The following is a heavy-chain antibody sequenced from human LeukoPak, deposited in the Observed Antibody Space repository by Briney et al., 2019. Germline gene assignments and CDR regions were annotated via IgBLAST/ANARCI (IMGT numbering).Heavy chain of an antibody. CDR2: IRYDGSNK. J-gene: IGHJ4*02. V-gene: IGHV3-30*02. D-gene: IGHD5-18*01. CDR1: GFTFSSYG. Sequence: GGSLRLSCAASGFTFSSYGMHWVRQAPGKGLEWVAFIRYDGSNKYYADSVKGRFTISRDDSRTTLYLQMNRLSADDTAIYYCARGLAMVTSWGQGSLVTVLS. CDR3: ARGLAMVTS.